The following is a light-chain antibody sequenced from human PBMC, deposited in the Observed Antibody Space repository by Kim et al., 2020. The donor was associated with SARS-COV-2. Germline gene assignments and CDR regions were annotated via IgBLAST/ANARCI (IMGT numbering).Light chain of an antibody. CDR1: TGAVTSGYY. CDR2: STS. J-gene: IGLJ3*02. Sequence: PGGTVTLTCASNTGAVTSGYYPNWFQQKPGQAPRALIYSTSNKYSWTPARFSGSLLGGKAALTLSGVQPEDEAEYYCLLYYGGARVFGGGTQLTVL. CDR3: LLYYGGARV. V-gene: IGLV7-43*01.